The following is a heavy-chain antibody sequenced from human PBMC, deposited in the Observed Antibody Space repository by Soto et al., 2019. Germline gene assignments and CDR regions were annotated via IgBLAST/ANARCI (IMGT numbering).Heavy chain of an antibody. CDR3: AREGGSGSFYYYYGMDV. D-gene: IGHD3-10*01. CDR2: IYHSGST. CDR1: GGSISSSNW. V-gene: IGHV4-4*02. Sequence: SETLSLTCAVSGGSISSSNWCSWVRQPPGKGLEWIGEIYHSGSTNYNPSLKSRVTISVDKSKNQFSLKLSSVTAADTAVYYCAREGGSGSFYYYYGMDVWGQGTTVT. J-gene: IGHJ6*02.